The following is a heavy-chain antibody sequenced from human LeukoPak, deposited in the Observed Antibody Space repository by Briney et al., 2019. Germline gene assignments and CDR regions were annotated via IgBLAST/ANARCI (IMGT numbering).Heavy chain of an antibody. CDR1: GFTFSSYS. CDR3: ARGATTSLGNLDY. Sequence: GGSLRLSCAASGFTFSSYSMNGVRQAPGKGLEWVSSISSSSSYIYYADSVKGRFTISRDNAKNSLYLQMNSLRAEDTAVYYCARGATTSLGNLDYWGQGTLVTVSS. D-gene: IGHD1-26*01. CDR2: ISSSSSYI. V-gene: IGHV3-21*01. J-gene: IGHJ4*02.